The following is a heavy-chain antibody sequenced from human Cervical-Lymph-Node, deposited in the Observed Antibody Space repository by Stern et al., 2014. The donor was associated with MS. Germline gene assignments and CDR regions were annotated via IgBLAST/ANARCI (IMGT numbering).Heavy chain of an antibody. CDR1: GASITSCY. CDR2: IYYSGTT. J-gene: IGHJ5*02. CDR3: ARATDL. Sequence: QVQLQQSGPGLLRPSETLSLTCTVSGASITSCYWSWIRQPPGKGLEWIGYIYYSGTTNYNASLKGRVAISIDTSKTQFSLRLSSVTAADTAVYYCARATDLWGQGTLVTVSS. V-gene: IGHV4-59*01.